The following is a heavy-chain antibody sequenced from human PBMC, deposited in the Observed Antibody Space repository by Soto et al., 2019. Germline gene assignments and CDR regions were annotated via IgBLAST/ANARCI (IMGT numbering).Heavy chain of an antibody. CDR2: IKQDGSEK. CDR3: ARDPNIVLGPAALRSYYYYYGMDV. D-gene: IGHD2-2*01. V-gene: IGHV3-7*01. J-gene: IGHJ6*01. CDR1: GFTFSSYW. Sequence: EVQLVESGGGLVQPGGSLRLSCAASGFTFSSYWMSWVRQAPGKGLEWVANIKQDGSEKYYVDSVKGRFTISRDNAKNSLYLQMNSLRAEDTAVYYCARDPNIVLGPAALRSYYYYYGMDVW.